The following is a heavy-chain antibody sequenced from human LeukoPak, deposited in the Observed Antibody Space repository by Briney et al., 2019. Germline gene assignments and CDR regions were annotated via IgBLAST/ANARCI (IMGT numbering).Heavy chain of an antibody. V-gene: IGHV4-59*01. CDR3: ARGGSYYDY. CDR2: IYCSGTT. CDR1: GGSISSYY. Sequence: SETLSLTCTVSGGSISSYYWSWIRQPPGKGLEWIGYIYCSGTTNYNPSLKSRVTISVDTSKNQFSLKLNSVTAADTAVYYCARGGSYYDYWGQGTLVTVSS. J-gene: IGHJ4*02. D-gene: IGHD1-26*01.